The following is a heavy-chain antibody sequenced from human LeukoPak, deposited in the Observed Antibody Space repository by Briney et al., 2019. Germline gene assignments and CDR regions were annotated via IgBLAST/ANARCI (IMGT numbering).Heavy chain of an antibody. CDR2: IKQDESEK. CDR1: GFSCSSYW. J-gene: IGHJ4*02. Sequence: GGSLRLSCVASGFSCSSYWMSWVRQAPGKGLEWVANIKQDESEKYYGASVKGRFTISRDNAKNSLYLQMNSLRAEDTAVYYCASSPRHWGQGTLVTVSS. CDR3: ASSPRH. V-gene: IGHV3-7*02.